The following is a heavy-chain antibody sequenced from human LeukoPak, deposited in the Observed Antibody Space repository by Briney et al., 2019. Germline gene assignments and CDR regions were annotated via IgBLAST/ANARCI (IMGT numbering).Heavy chain of an antibody. CDR1: GGSIRSSYYY. D-gene: IGHD6-6*01. CDR3: ARESSVSTNWFDP. V-gene: IGHV4-39*07. CDR2: IYDSGST. J-gene: IGHJ5*02. Sequence: SETLSLTCTVSGGSIRSSYYYWGWIRQPPGKGLEWIGSIYDSGSTYYNPSLKSRVTISVDTSKNQFSLKLSSVTAADTAVYYCARESSVSTNWFDPWGQGTLVTVSS.